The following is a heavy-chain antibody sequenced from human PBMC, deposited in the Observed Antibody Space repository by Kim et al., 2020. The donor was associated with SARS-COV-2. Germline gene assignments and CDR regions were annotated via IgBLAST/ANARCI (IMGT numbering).Heavy chain of an antibody. CDR1: GGSISSSSYY. CDR3: ARHSRIVVVPAAILA. D-gene: IGHD2-2*01. Sequence: SETLSLTCTVSGGSISSSSYYWGWIRQPPGKWLEWIGSIYYSGSTYYNPSLKSRVTISVDTSKNQFSLKLSSVTAADTAVYYCARHSRIVVVPAAILAWGQGTLSPSPQ. CDR2: IYYSGST. J-gene: IGHJ4*02. V-gene: IGHV4-39*01.